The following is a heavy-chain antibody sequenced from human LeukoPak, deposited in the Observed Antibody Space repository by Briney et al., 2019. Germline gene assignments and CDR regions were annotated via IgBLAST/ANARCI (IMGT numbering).Heavy chain of an antibody. J-gene: IGHJ6*02. V-gene: IGHV4-59*01. Sequence: PSETLSLTCTVSGGSISSYYWSWIRQPPGKGLEWIGYIYYSGSTNYNPSLKSRVTISVDTSKNQFSLKLSSVTAADTAVYYCARDKVGITIFGVAISYGMDVWGQGTTVTVSS. CDR2: IYYSGST. CDR1: GGSISSYY. D-gene: IGHD3-3*01. CDR3: ARDKVGITIFGVAISYGMDV.